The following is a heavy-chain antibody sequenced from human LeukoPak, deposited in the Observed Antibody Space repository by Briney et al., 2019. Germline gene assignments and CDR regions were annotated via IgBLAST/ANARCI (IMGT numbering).Heavy chain of an antibody. D-gene: IGHD2-2*01. CDR1: GFNFGGYA. CDR3: ARGNVNCYAPDY. V-gene: IGHV3-49*04. Sequence: SLRLSCTASGFNFGGYAINWVRQAPGPGLEWVGFIRSKALYGTREYAASVEGRFTISRDDSKGIAYLQINTRIIEDTAVYYCARGNVNCYAPDYWGQGTLVTVSS. CDR2: IRSKALYGTR. J-gene: IGHJ4*02.